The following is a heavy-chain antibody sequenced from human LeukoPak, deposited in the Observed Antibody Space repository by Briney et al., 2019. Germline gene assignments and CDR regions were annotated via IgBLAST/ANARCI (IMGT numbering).Heavy chain of an antibody. CDR2: INPNSGGT. CDR3: ARDAQNGYSSGWYGSPWFDP. Sequence: ASVKVSCKASGYTFTGYYMHWVRQAPGQGLEWMGWINPNSGGTNYEQKFQGRVTMTRDTPISTAYMELSRLRSDDTAVYYCARDAQNGYSSGWYGSPWFDPWGQGTLVTVSS. J-gene: IGHJ5*02. CDR1: GYTFTGYY. V-gene: IGHV1-2*02. D-gene: IGHD6-19*01.